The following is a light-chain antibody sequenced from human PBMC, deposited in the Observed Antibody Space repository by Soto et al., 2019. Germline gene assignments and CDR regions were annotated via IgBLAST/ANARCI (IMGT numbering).Light chain of an antibody. J-gene: IGKJ2*01. Sequence: DIVMTQSPDSLAVSLGERATINCKSSQSILYTSNHKNYLAWYQLKPGQPPKFLIYWASTRESGVPDRFSGSGSGTDFTLTISSLQAEDVAVYYCQQYYTSPPTFGQGTKLDIK. CDR2: WAS. V-gene: IGKV4-1*01. CDR1: QSILYTSNHKNY. CDR3: QQYYTSPPT.